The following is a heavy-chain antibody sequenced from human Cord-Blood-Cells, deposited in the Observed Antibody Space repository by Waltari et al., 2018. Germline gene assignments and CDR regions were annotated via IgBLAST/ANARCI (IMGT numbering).Heavy chain of an antibody. J-gene: IGHJ3*02. CDR2: IYPCVSDT. CDR1: GYRFTSYW. V-gene: IGHV5-51*01. Sequence: EVQLVQSGAEVKKPGESLKISCKGSGYRFTSYWIGWVRKMTGKGLEWMGIIYPCVSDTKYSPSFQGQVTISADKSISTAYLQWSSLKASDTAMYYCASLSGRTTVTTFDAFDIWGQGTMVTVSS. D-gene: IGHD4-4*01. CDR3: ASLSGRTTVTTFDAFDI.